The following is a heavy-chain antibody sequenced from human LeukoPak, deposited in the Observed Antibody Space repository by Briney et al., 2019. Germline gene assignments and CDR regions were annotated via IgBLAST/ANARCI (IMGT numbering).Heavy chain of an antibody. CDR3: ASKATNYYDSSGQLDY. J-gene: IGHJ4*02. CDR1: GGSFSGYY. D-gene: IGHD3-22*01. Sequence: PSETLSLTCAAYGGSFSGYYWSWIRQPPGKGLEWIGEINRSGSTNYNPSLKSRATISVDTSKNQFSLKLSSVTAADTAVYYCASKATNYYDSSGQLDYWGQGTLVTVSS. V-gene: IGHV4-34*01. CDR2: INRSGST.